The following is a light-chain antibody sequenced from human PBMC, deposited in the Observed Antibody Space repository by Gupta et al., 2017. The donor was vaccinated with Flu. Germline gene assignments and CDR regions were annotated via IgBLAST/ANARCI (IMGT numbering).Light chain of an antibody. Sequence: DIQMTQSPSSLSASVGDRVTITCQASQDISNYLNWYQQKPGKAPKLLIYDASNLETGVPSRFSGSGSGTDFTFTIRSLQPEDIATYYCQQDDNLLLTFGGGTKVDIK. CDR3: QQDDNLLLT. CDR1: QDISNY. J-gene: IGKJ4*01. V-gene: IGKV1-33*01. CDR2: DAS.